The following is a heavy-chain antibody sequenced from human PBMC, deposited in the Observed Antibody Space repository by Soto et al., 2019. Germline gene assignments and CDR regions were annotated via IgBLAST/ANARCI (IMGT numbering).Heavy chain of an antibody. CDR3: ARYIPRVRYYGMDV. J-gene: IGHJ6*02. Sequence: PGGSLRLSCAASGFTFSSYAMKWVRQAPGKGLEWVSLIGESGTPTYYADSVKGRFTISRDNSGNTLFLEMYSLRAEDTAVYYCARYIPRVRYYGMDVWGPGTTGTVS. V-gene: IGHV3-23*01. CDR2: IGESGTPT. D-gene: IGHD5-18*01. CDR1: GFTFSSYA.